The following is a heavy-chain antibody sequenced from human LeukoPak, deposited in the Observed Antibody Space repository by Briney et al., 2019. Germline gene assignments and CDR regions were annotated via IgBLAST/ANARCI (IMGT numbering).Heavy chain of an antibody. Sequence: GASVKVSCKASGGTFSSYAISWVRQAPGQGLEWMGGIIPIFGTANYAQKFQGRVTITTDESTSTAYMELSSLRSEDTAVYYCARGRRGYCSGGSCYSGFYYFGYWGQGTLVTVSS. V-gene: IGHV1-69*05. CDR3: ARGRRGYCSGGSCYSGFYYFGY. CDR2: IIPIFGTA. CDR1: GGTFSSYA. J-gene: IGHJ4*02. D-gene: IGHD2-15*01.